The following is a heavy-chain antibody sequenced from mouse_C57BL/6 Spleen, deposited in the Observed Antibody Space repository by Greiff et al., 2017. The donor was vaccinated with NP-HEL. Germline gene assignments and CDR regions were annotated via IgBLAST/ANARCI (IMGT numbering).Heavy chain of an antibody. CDR2: IHPNSGST. J-gene: IGHJ3*01. CDR1: GYTFTSYW. V-gene: IGHV1-64*01. CDR3: ARWGNYDGFAY. D-gene: IGHD2-4*01. Sequence: QVQLQQPGAELAKPGASVKLSCKASGYTFTSYWMHWVKQRPGQGLEWIGMIHPNSGSTNYNEKFKSKATLTVDTSSSTAYMQLSSLTSEDSAVYYCARWGNYDGFAYWGQGTLVTVSA.